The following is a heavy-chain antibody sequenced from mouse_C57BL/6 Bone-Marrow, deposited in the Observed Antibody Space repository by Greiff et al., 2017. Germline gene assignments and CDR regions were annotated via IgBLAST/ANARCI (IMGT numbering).Heavy chain of an antibody. CDR3: ARGDYYYGSSYPHWYFDV. CDR2: INPYNGGT. J-gene: IGHJ1*03. D-gene: IGHD1-1*01. V-gene: IGHV1-19*01. Sequence: EVQLQQSGPVLVKPGASVKMSCKASGYTFTDYYMNWVKQSHGKSLEWIGVINPYNGGTSYNQKFKGKATLTVDKSSSTAYMELNSLTSEDSAVYYWARGDYYYGSSYPHWYFDVWGTGTTVTVSS. CDR1: GYTFTDYY.